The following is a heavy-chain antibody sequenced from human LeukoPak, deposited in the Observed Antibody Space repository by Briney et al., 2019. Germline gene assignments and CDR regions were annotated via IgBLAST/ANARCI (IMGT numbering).Heavy chain of an antibody. J-gene: IGHJ6*03. CDR2: ITSGSSHI. V-gene: IGHV3-21*04. D-gene: IGHD1-7*01. CDR1: GFTFSSYN. Sequence: GGSLRLSCAASGFTFSSYNMNWVRQTPGQGLEWVSSITSGSSHIYYADSVKGRFTISRDNSKNTLYLQMNSLRAEDTAVYYCAKDSGTTIYYYYMDVWGKGTTVTVSS. CDR3: AKDSGTTIYYYYMDV.